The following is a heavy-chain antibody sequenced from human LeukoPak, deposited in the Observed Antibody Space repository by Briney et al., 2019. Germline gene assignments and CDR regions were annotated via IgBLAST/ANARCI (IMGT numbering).Heavy chain of an antibody. J-gene: IGHJ4*02. CDR2: IYHSGGT. V-gene: IGHV4-38-2*01. CDR1: GYSISSGYY. Sequence: SETLSLTCAVSGYSISSGYYWGWIRQPPGKGLEWIGSIYHSGGTYYNPSLKSRVTISVDTSKNQSSLKLSSVTAADTAVYYCARFGGLIHWGQGTLVTVSS. D-gene: IGHD2-15*01. CDR3: ARFGGLIH.